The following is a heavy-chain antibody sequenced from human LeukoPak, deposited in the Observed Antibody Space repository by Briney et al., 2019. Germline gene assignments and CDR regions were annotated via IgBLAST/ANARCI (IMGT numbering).Heavy chain of an antibody. D-gene: IGHD2/OR15-2a*01. CDR1: GFTFSSYA. J-gene: IGHJ4*02. Sequence: GGSLRLSCAASGFTFSSYAMHWVRQAPGKGLEWVAVISYDGSNKYYADSVKGRFTIPRDNSKNTLYLQMNSLRAEDTAVYYCAKIGALASSYYFESWGQGTLVTVSS. V-gene: IGHV3-30*04. CDR3: AKIGALASSYYFES. CDR2: ISYDGSNK.